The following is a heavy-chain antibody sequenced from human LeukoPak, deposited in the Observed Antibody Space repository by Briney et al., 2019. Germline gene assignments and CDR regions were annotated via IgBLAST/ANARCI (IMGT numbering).Heavy chain of an antibody. CDR1: GGSISSYY. CDR2: IYHSGST. J-gene: IGHJ4*02. V-gene: IGHV4-38-2*02. CDR3: ARRLRYYFDY. Sequence: SETLSLTCTVSGGSISSYYWGWIRQPPGKGLEWIGSIYHSGSTYYNPSLKSRVTISVDTSKNQFSLKLSSVTAADTAVYYCARRLRYYFDYWGQGTLVTVSS. D-gene: IGHD4-17*01.